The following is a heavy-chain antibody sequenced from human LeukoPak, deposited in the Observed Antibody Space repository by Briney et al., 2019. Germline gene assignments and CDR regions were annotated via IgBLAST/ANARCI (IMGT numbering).Heavy chain of an antibody. CDR2: INPSGGST. D-gene: IGHD3-16*01. J-gene: IGHJ4*02. Sequence: ASVKVSCKASGYTFTSYYMHWVRQAPGQGLEWMGIINPSGGSTSYAQKFQGRVTMTRDMSTNTVYMDLSSLRSEDTAVYYCARDSLMITSGGIMDYWGQGTLVTVSS. CDR1: GYTFTSYY. V-gene: IGHV1-46*01. CDR3: ARDSLMITSGGIMDY.